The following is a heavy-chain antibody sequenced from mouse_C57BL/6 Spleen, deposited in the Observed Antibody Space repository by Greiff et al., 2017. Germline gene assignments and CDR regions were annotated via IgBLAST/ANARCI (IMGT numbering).Heavy chain of an antibody. Sequence: EVQLQQSGPELVKPGASVKIPCKASGYTFTDYNMDWVKQSHGKSLEWIGDINPNNGGTIYNQKFKGKATLTVDKSSSTAYMELRSLTSEDTAVYYCARRGSRPVYYYAMDYWGQGTSVTVSS. CDR1: GYTFTDYN. V-gene: IGHV1-18*01. CDR2: INPNNGGT. CDR3: ARRGSRPVYYYAMDY. J-gene: IGHJ4*01.